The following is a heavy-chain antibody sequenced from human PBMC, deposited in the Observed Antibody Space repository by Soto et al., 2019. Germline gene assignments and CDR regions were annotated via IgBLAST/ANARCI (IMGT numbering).Heavy chain of an antibody. D-gene: IGHD3-9*01. CDR2: IWYDGSNK. V-gene: IGHV3-33*01. CDR1: GFTFSSYG. CDR3: AAGRYFDWLPLDY. J-gene: IGHJ4*02. Sequence: QVQLVESGGGVVQPGRSLRLSCAASGFTFSSYGMHWVRQAPGKGLEWVAVIWYDGSNKYYADSVKGRFTISRDNSKNTQYMQMNSLRAEDTAVYYCAAGRYFDWLPLDYWGQGTLVTVSS.